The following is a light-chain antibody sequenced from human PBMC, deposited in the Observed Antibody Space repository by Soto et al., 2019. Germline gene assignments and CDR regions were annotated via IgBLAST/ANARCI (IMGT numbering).Light chain of an antibody. CDR3: QQSYNRPRT. Sequence: DSQRTQSPSSLSASVGDRVTITCRASQPIGTFLHWYQQKPGRAPNLLIHGASTLQTGVPSRFSGSGSGSDFTLTISSLQPDDFGTYFCQQSYNRPRTFGQGTKVDI. CDR2: GAS. J-gene: IGKJ1*01. CDR1: QPIGTF. V-gene: IGKV1-39*01.